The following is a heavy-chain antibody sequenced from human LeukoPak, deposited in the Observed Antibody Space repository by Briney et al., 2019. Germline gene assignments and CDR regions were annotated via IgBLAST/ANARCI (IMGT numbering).Heavy chain of an antibody. D-gene: IGHD3-10*01. V-gene: IGHV4-34*01. CDR2: INHSGST. CDR1: GGSFSGYY. CDR3: ARGDLRVSDI. Sequence: PSETLSLTCAVYGGSFSGYYWSWIRQPPGKGLEWIGEINHSGSTNYNPSLKSRVTISVDTSKNQFSLKLSSVTAADTAVYYCARGDLRVSDIWGQGTMVTVSS. J-gene: IGHJ3*02.